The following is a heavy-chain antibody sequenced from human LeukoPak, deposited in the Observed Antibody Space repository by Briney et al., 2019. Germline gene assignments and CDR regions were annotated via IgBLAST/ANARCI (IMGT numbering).Heavy chain of an antibody. J-gene: IGHJ4*02. CDR1: GDTLTELS. V-gene: IGHV1-24*01. CDR2: FDPEDGET. D-gene: IGHD1/OR15-1a*01. Sequence: ASAKVSCKVSGDTLTELSIHWVRQPPGKGLVWMGGFDPEDGETIYAQKFQGRVTMTEDTSTDTAYMELSSLRSEETAVYDCARESLNSDPNSNDYWGQGTLVTVSS. CDR3: ARESLNSDPNSNDY.